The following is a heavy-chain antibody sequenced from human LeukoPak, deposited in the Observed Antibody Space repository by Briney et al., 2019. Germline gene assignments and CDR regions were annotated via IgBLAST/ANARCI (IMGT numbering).Heavy chain of an antibody. D-gene: IGHD1-1*01. V-gene: IGHV1-2*02. Sequence: GASVKVSCKASGYTFTGYYMHWVRQAPGRGLEGMGGINPNSGGTNYAQRFRGRVTMTRAKTISTAYMEVSRLRSDDPAVYYCATGNPRTPRTTGPTAYYYYYMDIWGKGTTVTISS. J-gene: IGHJ6*03. CDR1: GYTFTGYY. CDR3: ATGNPRTPRTTGPTAYYYYYMDI. CDR2: INPNSGGT.